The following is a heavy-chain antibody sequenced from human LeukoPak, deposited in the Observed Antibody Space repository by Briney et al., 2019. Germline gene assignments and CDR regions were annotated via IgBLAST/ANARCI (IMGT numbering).Heavy chain of an antibody. Sequence: SETLSLTCTVSGGSISSSSYYWGWIRQPPGKGLEWIGNIYYDGSTYYNPSLKSRVTISVDTSRNQFSLRLSSVTAADTAMYSCGRIGATFPHYYMDVWSKGTTVTVSS. D-gene: IGHD3-16*01. CDR3: GRIGATFPHYYMDV. CDR2: IYYDGST. CDR1: GGSISSSSYY. J-gene: IGHJ6*03. V-gene: IGHV4-39*01.